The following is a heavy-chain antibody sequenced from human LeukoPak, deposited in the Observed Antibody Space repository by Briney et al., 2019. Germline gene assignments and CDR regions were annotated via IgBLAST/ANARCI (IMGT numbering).Heavy chain of an antibody. Sequence: HPGRSLRLSCAASGFTFDDYAMHWVRQAPGKGLEWVSGISWNSGSIGYADSVKGRFTISRDNAKNSLYLQMNSLRAEDTAVYYCARDGLRGAFDIWGQGTMVTVSS. J-gene: IGHJ3*02. D-gene: IGHD3-10*01. V-gene: IGHV3-9*01. CDR3: ARDGLRGAFDI. CDR1: GFTFDDYA. CDR2: ISWNSGSI.